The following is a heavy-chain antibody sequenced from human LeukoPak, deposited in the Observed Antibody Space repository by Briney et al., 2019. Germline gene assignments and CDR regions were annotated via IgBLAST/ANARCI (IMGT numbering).Heavy chain of an antibody. CDR2: ISSSGSTI. J-gene: IGHJ4*02. CDR3: ARYSGYDFDFDY. CDR1: GFTFSSYE. Sequence: PGGSLRLSCAASGFTFSSYEMNWVRKAPGKGLEWVSYISSSGSTIYYADSVKGRFTISRDNAKNSLYLQMNSLRAEDTAVYYCARYSGYDFDFDYWGQGTLVTVSS. D-gene: IGHD5-12*01. V-gene: IGHV3-48*03.